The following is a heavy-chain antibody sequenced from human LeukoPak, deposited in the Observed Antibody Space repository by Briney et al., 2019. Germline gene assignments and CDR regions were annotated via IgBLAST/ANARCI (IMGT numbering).Heavy chain of an antibody. CDR3: AKGGHDFNPFYW. Sequence: GGSLRLSCAASRFIFSTYAMGWVRQAPGKALEWVSSIKGGGGDPFYADSVKGRFTISRDNSKNTLFLQLNSLRAEDSAVYYCAKGGHDFNPFYWCGQGTLVTVSS. V-gene: IGHV3-23*01. D-gene: IGHD2-21*02. CDR2: IKGGGGDP. J-gene: IGHJ4*02. CDR1: RFIFSTYA.